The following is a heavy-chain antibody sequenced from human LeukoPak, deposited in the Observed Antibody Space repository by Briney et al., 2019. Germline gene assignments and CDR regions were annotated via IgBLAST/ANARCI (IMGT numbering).Heavy chain of an antibody. CDR3: ERATPKGVFDI. J-gene: IGHJ3*02. CDR2: IRQDVREK. V-gene: IGHV3-7*01. CDR1: GFTFSSYW. Sequence: GGSLRLSCAASGFTFSSYWMSSVRQAPGKVLECVANIRQDVREKDYVDSVKGRFTISRENAKNSLYLQMNSLRAEDTAVYYCERATPKGVFDIWGPGKMVTVSS.